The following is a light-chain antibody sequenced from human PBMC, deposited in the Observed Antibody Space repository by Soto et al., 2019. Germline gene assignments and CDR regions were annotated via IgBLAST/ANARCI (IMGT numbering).Light chain of an antibody. V-gene: IGLV7-46*01. J-gene: IGLJ2*01. CDR2: DTS. CDR1: TGPVTSSHY. CDR3: LLCYSEIRL. Sequence: QAVVTQEPSLTVSPGGTVTLTCGSSTGPVTSSHYPYWFQQKPGQAPRTLIFDTSNKLSWTPARFSGSLLGGKAALILTGAQPEDEAEYYCLLCYSEIRLFGGGTKLT.